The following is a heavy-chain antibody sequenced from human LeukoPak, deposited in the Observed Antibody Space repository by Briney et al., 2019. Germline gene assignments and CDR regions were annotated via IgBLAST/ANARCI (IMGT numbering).Heavy chain of an antibody. J-gene: IGHJ4*02. V-gene: IGHV1-46*01. CDR2: INPSGGST. CDR3: ARDLRVETNYYDSSGFGY. CDR1: GYTFTSYY. D-gene: IGHD3-22*01. Sequence: GASVKVSCKASGYTFTSYYMHWVRQAPGQGLEWMGIINPSGGSTSYAQKFQGRVTMTRDTSTSTVYMELSSLRSEDTAVYYCARDLRVETNYYDSSGFGYWGQGTLVTVSS.